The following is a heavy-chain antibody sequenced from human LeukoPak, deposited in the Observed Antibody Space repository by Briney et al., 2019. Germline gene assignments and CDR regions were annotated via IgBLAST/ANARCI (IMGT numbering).Heavy chain of an antibody. J-gene: IGHJ1*01. CDR2: ISGSGGST. Sequence: GGSLRLSCAASGFTFSSYAMSWVRQAPGKGLEWVSAISGSGGSTYYADSVKGRFTISRDNSKNTLYLQMNSLRAEDTAVYYCAKVSRDGYNWDYFQHWGQGTLVTVSS. D-gene: IGHD5-24*01. V-gene: IGHV3-23*01. CDR1: GFTFSSYA. CDR3: AKVSRDGYNWDYFQH.